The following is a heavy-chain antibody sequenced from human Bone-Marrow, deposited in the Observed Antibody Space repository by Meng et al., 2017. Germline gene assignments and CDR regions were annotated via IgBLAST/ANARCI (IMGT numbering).Heavy chain of an antibody. CDR2: IFYNGNT. CDR1: GGSISSYY. J-gene: IGHJ4*02. D-gene: IGHD1-1*01. V-gene: IGHV4-59*01. Sequence: GSLRLSCTVSGGSISSYYWGWIRQPPGKGLEWIGYIFYNGNTNYNPSLKSRVAISVDVSKNQFSLKLNSVTAADTAVYYCARLGNWNQGDFWGQGKLVTVSS. CDR3: ARLGNWNQGDF.